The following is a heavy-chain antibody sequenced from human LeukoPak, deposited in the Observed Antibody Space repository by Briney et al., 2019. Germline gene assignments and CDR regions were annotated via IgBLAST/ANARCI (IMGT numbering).Heavy chain of an antibody. J-gene: IGHJ5*02. V-gene: IGHV3-20*01. Sequence: PPGGSLSLSCAASGFKFDDYGMSWVRQVPGKGLEWVSGINWNGGSRGYADSVKGRFTISRDNAKNSVYLQMNSLRSEDTAFYHCARDRCSSTSCYNTPNWFDPWGQGTLVTVSS. CDR1: GFKFDDYG. D-gene: IGHD2-2*02. CDR2: INWNGGSR. CDR3: ARDRCSSTSCYNTPNWFDP.